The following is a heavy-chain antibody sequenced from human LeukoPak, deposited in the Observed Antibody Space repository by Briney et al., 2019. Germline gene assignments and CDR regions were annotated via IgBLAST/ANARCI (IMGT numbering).Heavy chain of an antibody. CDR3: AREGWELEIDY. V-gene: IGHV4-59*01. J-gene: IGHJ4*02. CDR1: GGSISSYY. CDR2: IYYSGST. Sequence: SETLSLTCTVSGGSISSYYWSWIRQPPGKGLEWIGYIYYSGSTNYNPSLKSRVTISVDTSKNQFSLKPSSVTAADTAVYYCAREGWELEIDYWGQGTLVTVSS. D-gene: IGHD1-26*01.